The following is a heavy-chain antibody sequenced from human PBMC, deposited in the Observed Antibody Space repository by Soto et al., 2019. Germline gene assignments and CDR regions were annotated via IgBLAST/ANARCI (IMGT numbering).Heavy chain of an antibody. D-gene: IGHD2-15*01. CDR2: IYPGDSDT. V-gene: IGHV5-51*01. J-gene: IGHJ6*02. CDR3: ARQRGSGGICYRKGKPNYYYVRDV. Sequence: GKGLEWMGIIYPGDSDTRYRPSFQGQVTISADKSISTAYLQWSSLEASDIAMYDCARQRGSGGICYRKGKPNYYYVRDVWGQGTTVTVS.